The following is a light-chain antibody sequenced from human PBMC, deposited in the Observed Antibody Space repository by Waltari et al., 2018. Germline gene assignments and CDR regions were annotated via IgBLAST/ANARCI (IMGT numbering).Light chain of an antibody. Sequence: DIVMTQSPDSLAVSLGERATINCKSSESVLFSSRNKNHLAWYQQKPGHPPKLLLYWASTREAGVPDRFNGSGSGTDFTLTISSLQAEDVAIYYCQQYYDSPLTFGGGTKVEIK. CDR1: ESVLFSSRNKNH. CDR3: QQYYDSPLT. V-gene: IGKV4-1*01. J-gene: IGKJ4*01. CDR2: WAS.